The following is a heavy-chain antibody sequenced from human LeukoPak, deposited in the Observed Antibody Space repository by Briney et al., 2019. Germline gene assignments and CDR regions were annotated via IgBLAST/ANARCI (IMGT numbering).Heavy chain of an antibody. J-gene: IGHJ4*02. CDR2: ISYDGSNK. CDR3: AKLVGATTAWDY. V-gene: IGHV3-30*18. Sequence: GGSLRLSCAASGFTFSSYSMNWVRQAPGKGLEWVAVISYDGSNKYYADSVKGRFTISRDNSKNTLYLQMNSLRAEDTAVYYCAKLVGATTAWDYWGQGTLVTVSS. CDR1: GFTFSSYS. D-gene: IGHD1-26*01.